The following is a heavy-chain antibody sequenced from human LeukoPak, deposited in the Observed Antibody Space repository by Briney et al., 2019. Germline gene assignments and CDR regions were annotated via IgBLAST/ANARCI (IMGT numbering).Heavy chain of an antibody. CDR3: ARGPHGGSCSY. D-gene: IGHD2-15*01. CDR2: IYSGGST. Sequence: GGSLRLSCAASGFAVSSNYMSWVRQAPGKGLEWVSVIYSGGSTYYADSVKGRFTISRDNSKNTLYLQMNSLRAEDTAVYYCARGPHGGSCSYWGQGTLVTVSS. CDR1: GFAVSSNY. J-gene: IGHJ4*02. V-gene: IGHV3-66*02.